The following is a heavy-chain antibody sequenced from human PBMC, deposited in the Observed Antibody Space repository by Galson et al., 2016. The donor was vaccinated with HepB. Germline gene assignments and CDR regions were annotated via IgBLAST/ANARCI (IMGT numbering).Heavy chain of an antibody. CDR3: AREYRRSSWVYNYCGLDV. CDR2: ISAYSGNT. V-gene: IGHV1-18*01. Sequence: SVKVSCKASGYTFTSYGLSWVRQAPGQGFEWMGWISAYSGNTNYAQKHPGIVTLTTDTSTSTAYMELRSLRSDDTAVYYCAREYRRSSWVYNYCGLDVWGQGTTVSVSS. J-gene: IGHJ6*02. CDR1: GYTFTSYG. D-gene: IGHD6-6*01.